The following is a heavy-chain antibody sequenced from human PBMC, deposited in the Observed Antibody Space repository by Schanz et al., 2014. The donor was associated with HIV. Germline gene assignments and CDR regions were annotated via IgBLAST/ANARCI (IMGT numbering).Heavy chain of an antibody. J-gene: IGHJ4*02. CDR2: MSYDGRNE. D-gene: IGHD1-26*01. V-gene: IGHV3-30*18. CDR3: AKGRYMGATLVQFDY. Sequence: QVQLVESGGGVVQPGRSLRLSCAASGFTFRSYGMHWVRQAPGKGLECVASMSYDGRNEHYVDSVKGRFTISRDNSKNTLFLQMNSVKVDDTAVYFCAKGRYMGATLVQFDYWGQGTLVTVPS. CDR1: GFTFRSYG.